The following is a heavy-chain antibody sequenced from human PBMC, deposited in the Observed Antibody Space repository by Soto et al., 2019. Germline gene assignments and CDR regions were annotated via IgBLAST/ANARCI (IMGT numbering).Heavy chain of an antibody. D-gene: IGHD1-26*01. V-gene: IGHV4-59*01. CDR2: IYYSGTT. Sequence: QVHLQESGPGLVKTSETLSLTCTVSGGLISTYYWSWIRQPPGKGLEYIGYIYYSGTTNYTPSLKIRVTLLIDTSKSQFSLKLISVTPADTAVYYCARGVVGATRFDPWGPGTLVTVSS. CDR3: ARGVVGATRFDP. CDR1: GGLISTYY. J-gene: IGHJ5*02.